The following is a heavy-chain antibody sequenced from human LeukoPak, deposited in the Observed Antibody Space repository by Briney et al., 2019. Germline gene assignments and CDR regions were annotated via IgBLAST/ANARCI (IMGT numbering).Heavy chain of an antibody. J-gene: IGHJ5*02. CDR1: GYTFTSYD. D-gene: IGHD5-12*01. CDR2: MNPNSGNT. V-gene: IGHV1-8*01. Sequence: ASVKVSCKASGYTFTSYDINWVRQATGQGLEWMGWMNPNSGNTGYAQKFQGRVTMTRNTSISTAYMELSSLRSEDMAVYYCARGRERWKLDSGRALTPNWFDPWGQGTLVTVSS. CDR3: ARGRERWKLDSGRALTPNWFDP.